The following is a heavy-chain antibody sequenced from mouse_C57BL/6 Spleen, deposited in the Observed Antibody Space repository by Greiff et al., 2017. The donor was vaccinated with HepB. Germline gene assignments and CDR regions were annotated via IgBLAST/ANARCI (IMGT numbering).Heavy chain of an antibody. CDR1: GYAFSSSW. D-gene: IGHD2-4*01. CDR3: ARDPSYDYLFAY. V-gene: IGHV1-82*01. J-gene: IGHJ3*01. CDR2: IYPGDGDT. Sequence: QVQLQQSGPELVKPGASVKISCKASGYAFSSSWMNWVKQRPGKGLEWIGRIYPGDGDTNYNGKFKGKATLAADKSSSTAYMRLSSLTAGDAAVYFCARDPSYDYLFAYWGQGTLVTVSA.